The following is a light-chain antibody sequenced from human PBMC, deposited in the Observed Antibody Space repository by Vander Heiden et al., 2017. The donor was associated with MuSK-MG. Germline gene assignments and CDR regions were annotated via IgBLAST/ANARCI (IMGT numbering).Light chain of an antibody. V-gene: IGLV2-23*01. J-gene: IGLJ2*01. CDR2: EGS. Sequence: SALTQPASVSGSTGQSITISCTGTSSDVGSYNLVSWYQQHPGKAPKRMIYEGSKRPSVVSNRFSGSKSGNTASLKISGLQAENEADDYCCSYAGSRMVFGGGTKLTVL. CDR1: SSDVGSYNL. CDR3: CSYAGSRMV.